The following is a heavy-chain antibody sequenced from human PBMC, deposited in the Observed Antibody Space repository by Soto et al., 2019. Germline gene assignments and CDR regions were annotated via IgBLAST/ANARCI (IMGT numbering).Heavy chain of an antibody. D-gene: IGHD6-19*01. CDR3: ARDHNSVAGRGYYYGMDV. V-gene: IGHV3-33*01. J-gene: IGHJ6*02. CDR1: GFTFSSYG. CDR2: IWYDGSNK. Sequence: QVHLVESGGAVVQPGRSLRLSCAASGFTFSSYGMHWVRQAPGKGLEWVAVIWYDGSNKYYADSVKGRFTISRDNSKNTLYLQMNSLRAEDTAVYYCARDHNSVAGRGYYYGMDVWGQGTTVTVSS.